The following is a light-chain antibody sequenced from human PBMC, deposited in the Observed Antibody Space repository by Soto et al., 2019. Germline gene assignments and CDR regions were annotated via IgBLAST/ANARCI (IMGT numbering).Light chain of an antibody. Sequence: QSALTQPASVSGSPGQSITISCTGTGSDVGGYNYVSWYQQHPGKAPKVMIYDVSNRPSGVSNRFSGSKSGNTASLTISGLQAEDDADYYRRPYTSASPPPVFGGATMVTDL. CDR2: DVS. CDR3: RPYTSASPPPV. V-gene: IGLV2-14*01. CDR1: GSDVGGYNY. J-gene: IGLJ2*01.